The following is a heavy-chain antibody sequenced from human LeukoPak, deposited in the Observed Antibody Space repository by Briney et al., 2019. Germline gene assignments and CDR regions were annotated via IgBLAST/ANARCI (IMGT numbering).Heavy chain of an antibody. V-gene: IGHV4-39*01. J-gene: IGHJ5*02. CDR1: GGSISSSSYY. Sequence: SETLSLTCTVSGGSISSSSYYWGWIRQPPGKGLEWIGSIYYSGSTYYNPSLKSRVTISVDTSTNQFSLKLSSVTAADTAVYYCVRRSRNWFDPWGQGTLVTVSS. CDR2: IYYSGST. CDR3: VRRSRNWFDP.